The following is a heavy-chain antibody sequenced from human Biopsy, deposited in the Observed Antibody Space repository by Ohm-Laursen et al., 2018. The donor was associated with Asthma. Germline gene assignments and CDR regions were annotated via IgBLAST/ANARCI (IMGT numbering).Heavy chain of an antibody. CDR2: ISFDGTNR. J-gene: IGHJ4*02. V-gene: IGHV3-30*18. D-gene: IGHD1-26*01. Sequence: SLRLSCAASGFSFSNYGMHWVRQAPGKGLDWVAVISFDGTNRNYTDSVKGRFTISRDNSRNTLYLEMNSLRAEDTAVYFCAKEVFPGWELRRGPDSWGQGTLVTVSS. CDR3: AKEVFPGWELRRGPDS. CDR1: GFSFSNYG.